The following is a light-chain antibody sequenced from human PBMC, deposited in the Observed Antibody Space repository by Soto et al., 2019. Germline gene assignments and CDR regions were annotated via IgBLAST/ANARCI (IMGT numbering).Light chain of an antibody. CDR3: QQRSNWLSIT. Sequence: ELVMTQSPATLSVSPGERATLSCRASQSVSSNVGWYQQKPGQAPRPLIYGESTRAAGIPARFSGSGSGTDFTLTISSLEPEDFAVYYCQQRSNWLSITFGQGTRLEI. CDR2: GES. V-gene: IGKV3-15*01. J-gene: IGKJ5*01. CDR1: QSVSSN.